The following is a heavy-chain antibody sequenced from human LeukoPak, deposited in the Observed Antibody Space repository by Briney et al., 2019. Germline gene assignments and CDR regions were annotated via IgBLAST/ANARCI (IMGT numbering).Heavy chain of an antibody. D-gene: IGHD2-15*01. CDR2: IIPIFGTA. Sequence: ASVKVSCKASGYTFTGYYMHWVRQAPGQGLEWMGGIIPIFGTANYAQKFQGRVTMTRDMSTSTVYMELSSLRSEDTAVYYCARDRGYCSGGSCVDDAFDIWGQGTMVTVSS. CDR1: GYTFTGYY. CDR3: ARDRGYCSGGSCVDDAFDI. J-gene: IGHJ3*02. V-gene: IGHV1-46*01.